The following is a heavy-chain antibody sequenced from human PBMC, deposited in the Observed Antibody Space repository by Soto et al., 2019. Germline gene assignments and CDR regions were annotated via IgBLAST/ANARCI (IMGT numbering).Heavy chain of an antibody. D-gene: IGHD2-15*01. CDR2: ISGSGGST. V-gene: IGHV3-23*01. J-gene: IGHJ6*03. CDR1: GFTFSSYA. Sequence: GGSLRLSCAASGFTFSSYAMSWVRQAPGKGLEWVSAISGSGGSTYYADSVKGRFTISRDNSKNTLYLQMNSLRAEDTAVYYCAKDSGYCSGGSCLHYYYYMDVWGKGTTVTVSS. CDR3: AKDSGYCSGGSCLHYYYYMDV.